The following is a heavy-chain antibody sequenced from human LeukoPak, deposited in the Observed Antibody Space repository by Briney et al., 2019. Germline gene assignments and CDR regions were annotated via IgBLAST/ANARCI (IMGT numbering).Heavy chain of an antibody. J-gene: IGHJ3*01. D-gene: IGHD6-6*01. CDR3: AKDVSSSS. CDR2: ISGSGSST. CDR1: GFTFSSYA. Sequence: PGGSLRLSCAASGFTFSSYAMSWVRQAPGKGLEWVSVISGSGSSTCYADSVKGRFTISRDNSKNTLYLQMNSLRAEDTAIYYCAKDVSSSSWGQGTMVTVSS. V-gene: IGHV3-23*01.